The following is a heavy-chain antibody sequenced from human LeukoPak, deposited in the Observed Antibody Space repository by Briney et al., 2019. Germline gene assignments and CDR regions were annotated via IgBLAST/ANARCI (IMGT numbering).Heavy chain of an antibody. V-gene: IGHV3-7*01. J-gene: IGHJ3*02. Sequence: LSGGSLRLSCEVSGFTFSNYWMMWVRQAPGKGLEWVASIDEDGSETNYVDSVTGRFTVSRDHAKNSLFLQMNSLRAEDTAVYYCASRDSATWDAFDIWGQGTMVTVSS. D-gene: IGHD3-10*01. CDR2: IDEDGSET. CDR1: GFTFSNYW. CDR3: ASRDSATWDAFDI.